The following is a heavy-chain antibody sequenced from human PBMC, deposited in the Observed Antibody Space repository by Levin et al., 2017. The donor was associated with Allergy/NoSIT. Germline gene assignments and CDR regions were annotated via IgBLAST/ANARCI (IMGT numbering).Heavy chain of an antibody. V-gene: IGHV3-33*01. Sequence: GGSLRLSCAASGFIFRNYGMHWVRQAPGKGLEWVSVIWYDASNTYYVDSVRGRFTISRDNSKSTLYLQMNSLRAEDTAVYYCTRDISSRYFDLWGRGTLVTVSS. CDR2: IWYDASNT. CDR1: GFIFRNYG. CDR3: TRDISSRYFDL. D-gene: IGHD2-2*01. J-gene: IGHJ2*01.